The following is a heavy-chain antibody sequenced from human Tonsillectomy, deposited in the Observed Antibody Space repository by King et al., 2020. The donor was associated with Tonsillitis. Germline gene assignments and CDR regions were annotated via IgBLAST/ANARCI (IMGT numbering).Heavy chain of an antibody. V-gene: IGHV3-23*04. Sequence: VQLVESGGGLVQPGGSLRLSCAASGFTFSNYAMSWVRQAPGKGLEWVSTISSSGGNSYYVDSVKGRFTISRDHSKNTLFLKMNSLSAADTAVYYCAKAPLYGDYGDGFDIWGQGTMVTVSS. CDR1: GFTFSNYA. D-gene: IGHD4-17*01. CDR3: AKAPLYGDYGDGFDI. CDR2: ISSSGGNS. J-gene: IGHJ3*02.